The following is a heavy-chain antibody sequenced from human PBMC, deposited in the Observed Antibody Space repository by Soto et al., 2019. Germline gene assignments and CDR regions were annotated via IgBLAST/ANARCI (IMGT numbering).Heavy chain of an antibody. D-gene: IGHD6-13*01. CDR1: GGSFSGYY. CDR3: ATIRAAPGIAAAGNNFDY. V-gene: IGHV4-34*01. J-gene: IGHJ4*02. CDR2: INHSGST. Sequence: SETLSLTCAVYGGSFSGYYWSWIRQPPGKGLEWIGEINHSGSTNYNPSLKSRVTISVDTSKNQFPLKLSSVTAADTAVYYCATIRAAPGIAAAGNNFDYWGQGTLVTVSS.